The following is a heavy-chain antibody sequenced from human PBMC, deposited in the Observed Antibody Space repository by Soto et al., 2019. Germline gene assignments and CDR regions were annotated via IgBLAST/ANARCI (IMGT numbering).Heavy chain of an antibody. V-gene: IGHV3-23*01. Sequence: EVQLLESGGGLAQPGGSLRLSSAASGFIFRTYAMNWVRQAPGKGLEWVSVMVGDGSSSDYADSVRGRFTISRDNSKNTLYLQMNSLRVEDTAVYYCAKDLRPDGRYDLDYWGQGTLVTVSS. CDR1: GFIFRTYA. D-gene: IGHD1-26*01. CDR2: MVGDGSSS. J-gene: IGHJ4*02. CDR3: AKDLRPDGRYDLDY.